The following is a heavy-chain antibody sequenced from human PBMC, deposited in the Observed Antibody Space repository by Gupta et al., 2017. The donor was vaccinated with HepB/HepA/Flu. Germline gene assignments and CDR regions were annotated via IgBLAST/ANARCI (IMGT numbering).Heavy chain of an antibody. Sequence: EVHLVESGGGLVQPGGSLRLSCVASGFAFSEHYMDWVRQTPGKGLEWICRIRDKSKGHTTEYAASVRGRFTISRDDSKDSVYLQMNNLKTEDTAVYYCTRMVDDGGQGTLVTVSS. D-gene: IGHD2-8*01. CDR2: IRDKSKGHTT. CDR1: GFAFSEHY. CDR3: TRMVDD. V-gene: IGHV3-72*01. J-gene: IGHJ4*02.